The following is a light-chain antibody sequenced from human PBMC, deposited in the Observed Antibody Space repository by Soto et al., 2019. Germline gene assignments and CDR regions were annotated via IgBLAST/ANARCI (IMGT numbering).Light chain of an antibody. CDR2: DNN. Sequence: QSVLTQPPSVSATPGQKVTISCSGTTSNIGNNFVSWYRQLPGSAPQLLIFDNNKRPSGIPDRFSGSKSGTSATLDITGLQTGDEADYYCKTWDRSLTTVVGFGGGTKLTVL. J-gene: IGLJ2*01. CDR3: KTWDRSLTTVVG. V-gene: IGLV1-51*01. CDR1: TSNIGNNF.